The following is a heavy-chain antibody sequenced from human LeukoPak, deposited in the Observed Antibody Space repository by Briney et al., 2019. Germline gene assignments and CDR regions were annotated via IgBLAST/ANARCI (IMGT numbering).Heavy chain of an antibody. D-gene: IGHD6-19*01. CDR2: IIPIFGTA. J-gene: IGHJ6*03. Sequence: SVKVSCKASGGTFSSYAISWVRQAPGQGLEWMGGIIPIFGTANYAQKFQGRVTITTDESTSTAYMELSSLRSEDTAVYYCASNLAVAGPDYYYYYMDVWGRGTTVTVSS. V-gene: IGHV1-69*05. CDR3: ASNLAVAGPDYYYYYMDV. CDR1: GGTFSSYA.